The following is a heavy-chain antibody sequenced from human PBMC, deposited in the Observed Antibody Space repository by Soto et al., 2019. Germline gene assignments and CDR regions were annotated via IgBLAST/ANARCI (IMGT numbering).Heavy chain of an antibody. CDR1: GYRFSSSW. D-gene: IGHD3-16*01. CDR3: KKGATSPLDS. V-gene: IGHV5-51*01. CDR2: VYPSDSDV. Sequence: XESLKVSWQCTGYRFSSSWIGLVRQKPGKGLEWLGNVYPSDSDVRYSPAFEGQVTISADNSINTAYLQLLSLKASDTAIYYCKKGATSPLDSWGQGTRVTVSS. J-gene: IGHJ4*02.